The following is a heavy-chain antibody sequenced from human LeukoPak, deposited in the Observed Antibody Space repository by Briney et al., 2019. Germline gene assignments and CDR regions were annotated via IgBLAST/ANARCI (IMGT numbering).Heavy chain of an antibody. J-gene: IGHJ5*02. CDR3: ARQLCSSTSCYSVDWFDP. D-gene: IGHD2-2*01. Sequence: PSETLSLTCTVSGGSISSSSYYWGWIRQPPGKGLEWIGSIYYSGSTYDNPSLKSRVTISVDTSKNEFSLKLSSVTAADAAVYYCARQLCSSTSCYSVDWFDPWGQGTLVTVSS. CDR1: GGSISSSSYY. V-gene: IGHV4-39*01. CDR2: IYYSGST.